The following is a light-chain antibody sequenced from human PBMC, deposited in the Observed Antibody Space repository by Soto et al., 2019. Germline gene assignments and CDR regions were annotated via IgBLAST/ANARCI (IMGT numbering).Light chain of an antibody. Sequence: AIRMTQSPSSFSASTGDRVTITCRASQGISSYLAWYQQKPGKAPTLLIYAASTLQSGVPSRFSGSGSGTDFTLTISCLQSEDFATYYCQQYSSYPPWTFGQGTKVEIK. CDR2: AAS. CDR3: QQYSSYPPWT. V-gene: IGKV1-8*01. J-gene: IGKJ1*01. CDR1: QGISSY.